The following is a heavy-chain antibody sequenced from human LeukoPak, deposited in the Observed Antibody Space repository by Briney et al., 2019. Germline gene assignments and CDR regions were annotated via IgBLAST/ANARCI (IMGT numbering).Heavy chain of an antibody. J-gene: IGHJ1*01. CDR3: AKEVRYSYGSDAEYFQH. V-gene: IGHV3-23*01. Sequence: GGSLRLSCAASGFTFDDYGMSWVRQAPGKGLEWVSGISGSGGSTYYADSVKGRFTISRDNSKNTLYLQMNSLRAEDTAVYYCAKEVRYSYGSDAEYFQHWGQGTLVTVSS. CDR1: GFTFDDYG. D-gene: IGHD5-18*01. CDR2: ISGSGGST.